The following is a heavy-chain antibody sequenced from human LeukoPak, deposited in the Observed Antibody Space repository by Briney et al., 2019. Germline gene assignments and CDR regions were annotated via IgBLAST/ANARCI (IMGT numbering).Heavy chain of an antibody. V-gene: IGHV1-69*05. CDR2: IIPMFGTG. D-gene: IGHD6-19*01. Sequence: GASVKVSCKASGGTFNRYAISWVRQAPGQGLEWMGGIIPMFGTGNYAQKFQGRVTITTDESTSTAYMELSSLRSEDTAVYYCARGGESPSSISGWYYCVYWGQGTQVTVSS. CDR1: GGTFNRYA. CDR3: ARGGESPSSISGWYYCVY. J-gene: IGHJ4*02.